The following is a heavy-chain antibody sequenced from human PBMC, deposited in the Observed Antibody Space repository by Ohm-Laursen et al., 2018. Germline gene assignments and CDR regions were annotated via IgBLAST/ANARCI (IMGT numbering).Heavy chain of an antibody. CDR1: GYTFTGYY. D-gene: IGHD3-22*01. J-gene: IGHJ4*02. Sequence: ASVKVSCKASGYTFTGYYMHWVRQAPGQGLEWMGWINPNSGGTNYAQKFQGRVTMTRDTSISTAYMELSRLRSDDTAVYYCARGSPSYYYDSSGYYSDFDYWGQGTLVTVSS. V-gene: IGHV1-2*02. CDR3: ARGSPSYYYDSSGYYSDFDY. CDR2: INPNSGGT.